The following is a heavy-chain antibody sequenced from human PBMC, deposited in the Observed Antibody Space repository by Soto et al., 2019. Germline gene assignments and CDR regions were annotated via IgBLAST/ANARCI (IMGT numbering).Heavy chain of an antibody. J-gene: IGHJ4*02. CDR2: IKSKTDGGTT. V-gene: IGHV3-15*01. CDR3: TSTADSSFVYFDY. CDR1: GFTFSNAW. D-gene: IGHD6-6*01. Sequence: GGSLRLSCAASGFTFSNAWMSWVRQAPGKGLEWVGRIKSKTDGGTTDYAAPVKGRFTISRDDSKNTLYLQMNSLKTEDTAVYYCTSTADSSFVYFDYWGQGTLVTVSS.